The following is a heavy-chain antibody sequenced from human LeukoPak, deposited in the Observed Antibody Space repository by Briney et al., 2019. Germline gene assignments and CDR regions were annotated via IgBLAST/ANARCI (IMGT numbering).Heavy chain of an antibody. D-gene: IGHD6-13*01. CDR2: ISYDGSNK. CDR3: AKDIASINAY. CDR1: GFTFSSYG. J-gene: IGHJ4*02. V-gene: IGHV3-30*18. Sequence: GGSLRLSCAASGFTFSSYGMHWVRQAPGKGLEWVAVISYDGSNKYYADSVKGRFTISRDNSKNTLYLQMNSLRAEDTAVYYCAKDIASINAYWGQGTLVTVSS.